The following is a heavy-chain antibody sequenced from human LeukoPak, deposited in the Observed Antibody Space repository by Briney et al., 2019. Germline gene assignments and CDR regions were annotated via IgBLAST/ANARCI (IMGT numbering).Heavy chain of an antibody. V-gene: IGHV3-53*01. J-gene: IGHJ4*02. D-gene: IGHD2-15*01. CDR1: RFTGSSNY. Sequence: GDMGVSCEATRFTGSSNYMSRIHKAPVKELNRISVFYSGGSTYYADSVKGRFTISRDNSRNTLYLQMNSLRAEDTFFFQAEDGIRDCSGGSCIDYWGQGTLVTVSS. CDR2: FYSGGST. CDR3: EDGIRDCSGGSCIDY.